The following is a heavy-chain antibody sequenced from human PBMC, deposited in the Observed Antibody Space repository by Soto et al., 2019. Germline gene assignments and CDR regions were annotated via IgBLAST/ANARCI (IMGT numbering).Heavy chain of an antibody. CDR3: ARRVASIAAAGYRTFDY. D-gene: IGHD6-13*01. CDR2: IYYSGST. CDR1: GGSISSSSYY. Sequence: SETLSLTCTVSGGSISSSSYYWGWIRQPPGKGLEWIGSIYYSGSTYYNPSLKSRVTISVDTSKNQFSLKLSSVTAADTAVYYCARRVASIAAAGYRTFDYWGQGTLVTVSS. V-gene: IGHV4-39*01. J-gene: IGHJ4*02.